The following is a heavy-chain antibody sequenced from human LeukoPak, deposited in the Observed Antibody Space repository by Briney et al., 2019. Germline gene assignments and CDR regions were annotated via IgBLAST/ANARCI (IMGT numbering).Heavy chain of an antibody. CDR2: IRPDANDG. Sequence: GGSLRLSCAASGFTFSHYWMAWVRQAPGKGLEWVAIIRPDANDGSYVDSVKGRFTISRDNAKNSLYLQLNSLRAEDTAVYFCARADWGSIDYWGQGALVAVSS. D-gene: IGHD7-27*01. CDR1: GFTFSHYW. J-gene: IGHJ4*02. CDR3: ARADWGSIDY. V-gene: IGHV3-7*01.